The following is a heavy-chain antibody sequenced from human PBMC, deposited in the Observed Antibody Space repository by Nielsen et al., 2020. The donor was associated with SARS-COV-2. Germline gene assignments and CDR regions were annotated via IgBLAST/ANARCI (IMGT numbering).Heavy chain of an antibody. CDR2: INHSGST. CDR1: GGSFSGYY. D-gene: IGHD3-22*01. V-gene: IGHV4-34*01. CDR3: ASGYYDSSGYYFPVDY. J-gene: IGHJ4*02. Sequence: SETLSLTCAVYGGSFSGYYWSWIRQPPGKGLEWIGEINHSGSTNYNPSLKSRVTISVDTSKNQFSLKLSSVTAADTAVYYCASGYYDSSGYYFPVDYWGQGTLVTVSS.